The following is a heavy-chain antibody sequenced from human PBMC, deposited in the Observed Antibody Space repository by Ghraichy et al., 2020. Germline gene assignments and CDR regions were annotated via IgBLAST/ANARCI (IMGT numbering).Heavy chain of an antibody. V-gene: IGHV4-4*09. CDR3: ARHFIGDYHPENYFDY. J-gene: IGHJ4*02. D-gene: IGHD3-3*02. Sequence: SETLSLTCTVSGGSISSYYWSWIRQPPGKGLEWIGYIYTSGSTNYNPSLKSRVTISVDTSKNQFSLKLSSVTAADTAVYYCARHFIGDYHPENYFDYWGQGTLVTVSS. CDR2: IYTSGST. CDR1: GGSISSYY.